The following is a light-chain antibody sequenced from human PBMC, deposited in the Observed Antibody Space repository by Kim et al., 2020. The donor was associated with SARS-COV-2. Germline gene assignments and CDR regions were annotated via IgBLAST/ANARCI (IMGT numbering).Light chain of an antibody. CDR3: SSYTRSTTKYV. V-gene: IGLV2-14*03. Sequence: SFHISCNGTSSDFGGYNYVSWYKQPPGNAPKIMIYAVSNRPSGVSNRFSGSKSGNTASLTISGLQAEDEADYYCSSYTRSTTKYVFGTGTKVTVL. J-gene: IGLJ1*01. CDR1: SSDFGGYNY. CDR2: AVS.